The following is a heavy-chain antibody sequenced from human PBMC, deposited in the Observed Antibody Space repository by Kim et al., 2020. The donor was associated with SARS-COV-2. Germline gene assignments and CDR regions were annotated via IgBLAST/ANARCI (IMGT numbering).Heavy chain of an antibody. J-gene: IGHJ6*02. V-gene: IGHV3-9*01. CDR1: GFTFDDYA. D-gene: IGHD2-8*02. Sequence: GGSLRLSCAASGFTFDDYAMHWVRQAPGKGLEWVSGISWNSGSIGYADSVKGRFTISRDNAKNSLYLQMNSLRAEDTALYYCAKIRWDFTDYGMGVWGQGTTVTVSS. CDR3: AKIRWDFTDYGMGV. CDR2: ISWNSGSI.